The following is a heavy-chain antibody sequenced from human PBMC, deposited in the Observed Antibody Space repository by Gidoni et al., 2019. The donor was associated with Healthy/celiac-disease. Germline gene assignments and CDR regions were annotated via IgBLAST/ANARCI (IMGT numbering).Heavy chain of an antibody. Sequence: EFQLVQSGAEAKEPGESLTISCKVSGYSFTSYWIGWVRQMPGKGVEWMGFIYPGDSDTRYSPSFQGQVTSSADKSISTAYLQWSSLKASDTAMYYCARGTSNGWFDTWGQGTLVTVSS. V-gene: IGHV5-51*01. CDR3: ARGTSNGWFDT. CDR1: GYSFTSYW. J-gene: IGHJ5*02. CDR2: IYPGDSDT. D-gene: IGHD2-2*01.